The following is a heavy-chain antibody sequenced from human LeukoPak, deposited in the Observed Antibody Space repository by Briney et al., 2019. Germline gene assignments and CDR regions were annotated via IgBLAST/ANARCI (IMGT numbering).Heavy chain of an antibody. Sequence: SVMVACKAAGGSFSSDGISWGRQAPGQGLEWMGGIIPIFGTANYAQKFQGRVTITTDESTSTAYMELSSLRSEDTAVYYCAIVIEYYFDYWGQGTLVTVSS. V-gene: IGHV1-69*05. CDR2: IIPIFGTA. CDR3: AIVIEYYFDY. J-gene: IGHJ4*02. CDR1: GGSFSSDG. D-gene: IGHD2-21*01.